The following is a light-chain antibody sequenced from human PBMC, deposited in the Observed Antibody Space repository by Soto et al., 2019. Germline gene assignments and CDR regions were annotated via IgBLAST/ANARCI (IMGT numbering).Light chain of an antibody. Sequence: DIQLTQSPSFLSASVGDRVTITCRASQGISSYLAWYQQKPGKAPKLLIYASSTLQSGVPSRFSGSGSGTEFTLTISSLQPEDFATYYCQHYSTYPWTFGQGTKVDIK. CDR3: QHYSTYPWT. V-gene: IGKV1-9*01. J-gene: IGKJ1*01. CDR1: QGISSY. CDR2: ASS.